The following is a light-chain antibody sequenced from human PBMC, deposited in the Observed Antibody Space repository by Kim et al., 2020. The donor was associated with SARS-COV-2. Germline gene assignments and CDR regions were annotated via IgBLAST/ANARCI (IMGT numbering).Light chain of an antibody. J-gene: IGLJ2*01. CDR3: QAWDSSLVV. CDR1: KLGDKY. CDR2: QDS. V-gene: IGLV3-1*01. Sequence: VSPGKTASITCSGDKLGDKYACWYQQKPGQSPVLVIYQDSKRPSGIPERFSGSNSGNTATLTISGTQAMDEADYYCQAWDSSLVVFGGGTQLTVL.